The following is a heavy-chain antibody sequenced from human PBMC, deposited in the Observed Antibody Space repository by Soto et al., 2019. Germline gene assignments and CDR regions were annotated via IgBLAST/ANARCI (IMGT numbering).Heavy chain of an antibody. CDR1: GYAFTGYY. V-gene: IGHV1-2*04. CDR2: INPNSGGT. CDR3: ARDYGSGVTWWFDP. J-gene: IGHJ5*02. D-gene: IGHD3-10*01. Sequence: QVQLVQSGAEVNKPGASVKVSCKASGYAFTGYYMHWVRQAPGQGLEWMGWINPNSGGTNYAQKFQGWVTMTRDTSISTAYMELSRLRSDDTAVYYCARDYGSGVTWWFDPWGQGTLVTVSS.